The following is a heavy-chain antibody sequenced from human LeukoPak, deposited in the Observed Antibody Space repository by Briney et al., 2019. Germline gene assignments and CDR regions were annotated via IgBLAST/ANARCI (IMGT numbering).Heavy chain of an antibody. CDR3: AKSSYYDASGYYREYYFDY. D-gene: IGHD3-22*01. V-gene: IGHV3-23*01. J-gene: IGHJ4*02. CDR2: ISGSGGST. CDR1: GFTFSSYA. Sequence: GGSLRLPCAASGFTFSSYAMSWVRQAPGKGLEWVSSISGSGGSTHYADSVKGRFTISRDKTKNTLYLQMNSLRAEDTAVYYCAKSSYYDASGYYREYYFDYWGQGTLVTVSS.